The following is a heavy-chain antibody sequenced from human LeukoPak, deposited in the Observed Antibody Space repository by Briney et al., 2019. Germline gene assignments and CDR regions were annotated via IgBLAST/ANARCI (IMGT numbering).Heavy chain of an antibody. CDR1: GFTFSSYG. CDR3: AKVLADPSYYYMDV. Sequence: GGSLRLSCAASGFTFSSYGMHWVRQAPGKGLEWVAVILSDGSKDFYADSVKGRFTISRDNSKNTLYLQMNSLRAEDTAVYYCAKVLADPSYYYMDVWGKGTTVTVSS. V-gene: IGHV3-30*18. CDR2: ILSDGSKD. J-gene: IGHJ6*03.